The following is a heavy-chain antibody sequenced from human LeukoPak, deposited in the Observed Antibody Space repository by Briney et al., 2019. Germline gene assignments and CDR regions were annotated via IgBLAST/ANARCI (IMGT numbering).Heavy chain of an antibody. D-gene: IGHD3-10*01. V-gene: IGHV4-39*07. Sequence: SETLSLTCTVSGGSVSSRSYYWGWIRQPPGKGLEWIGTIYYSGSTYYNPSLKSRVTISVDTSKNQFSLRLSSVTAADTAMYYCAEEYYYGRVAFDIWGQGTMVTVSS. CDR1: GGSVSSRSYY. CDR3: AEEYYYGRVAFDI. J-gene: IGHJ3*02. CDR2: IYYSGST.